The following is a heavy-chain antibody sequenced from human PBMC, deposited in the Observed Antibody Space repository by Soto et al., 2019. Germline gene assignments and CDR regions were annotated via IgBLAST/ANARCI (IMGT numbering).Heavy chain of an antibody. CDR2: ISHDGHA. D-gene: IGHD4-17*01. Sequence: SETLSLTCSVLDDSISDSRYYWGWIRQSPEKGLEWIGSISHDGHAYYNPPLKSRVTLFADTSRNQFSLKMKSVTVADTALYFCARQAYGDYLGGNWFDPWGQGAPVTVSS. CDR1: DDSISDSRYY. V-gene: IGHV4-39*01. CDR3: ARQAYGDYLGGNWFDP. J-gene: IGHJ5*02.